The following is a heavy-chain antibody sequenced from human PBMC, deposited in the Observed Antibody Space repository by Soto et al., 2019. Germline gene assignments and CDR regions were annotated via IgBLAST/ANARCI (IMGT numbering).Heavy chain of an antibody. CDR2: VRGDNGHT. V-gene: IGHV1-18*01. J-gene: IGHJ5*02. CDR3: ARDLGYCRSGTCYREWFDP. CDR1: GYTFTTHG. D-gene: IGHD2-15*01. Sequence: QVQLVQSGAEVKKPGASVKVSFKASGYTFTTHGISWVRQVPGQGLEWMGWVRGDNGHTNYAQSLQGRVTMTTDTSTNTAYMELRSLRSDDTAVYYCARDLGYCRSGTCYREWFDPWGQGPLVTDSS.